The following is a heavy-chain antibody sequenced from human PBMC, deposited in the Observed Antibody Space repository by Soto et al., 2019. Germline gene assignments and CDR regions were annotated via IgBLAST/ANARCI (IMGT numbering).Heavy chain of an antibody. D-gene: IGHD6-13*01. CDR2: IXGXGXSX. V-gene: IGHV3-23*01. CDR1: GFTFSSYA. Sequence: GGSLRLSCAASGFTFSSYAMGWVRQAPGKXLXWXXXIXGXGXSXXXXDSVKGRFTISRDNSKNTLYLQMNSLRAEDTAVYYCANLRGYSSPRGQGTLVTVSS. CDR3: ANLRGYSSP. J-gene: IGHJ4*02.